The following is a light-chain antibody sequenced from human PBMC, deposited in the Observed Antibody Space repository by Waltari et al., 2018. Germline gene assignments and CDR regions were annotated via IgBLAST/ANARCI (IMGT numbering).Light chain of an antibody. Sequence: QSALTQPPSASGSPGQSVTTSCTATSSHAAGYTYVSWYQQPPGQAPKLMIDEVSKRPSGVPDRFSGSKSGNTASLIVSGLQAEDEADYYCSSYAGSNNLVFGTGTKVTVL. J-gene: IGLJ1*01. CDR2: EVS. CDR1: SSHAAGYTY. V-gene: IGLV2-8*01. CDR3: SSYAGSNNLV.